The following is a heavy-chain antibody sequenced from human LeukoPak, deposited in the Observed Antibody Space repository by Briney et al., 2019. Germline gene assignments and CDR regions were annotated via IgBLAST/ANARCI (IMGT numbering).Heavy chain of an antibody. Sequence: GGSLRLSCAASGFIFSSYSMSWVRQAPGKGLEWVSVITGSGGNTYYADSVKGRFTISKDNSKNTVYLQMNSLRAEDSAIYYCAKGMGTTTRYYFDYWGQGTLVTVSS. CDR2: ITGSGGNT. J-gene: IGHJ4*02. V-gene: IGHV3-23*01. D-gene: IGHD1-26*01. CDR3: AKGMGTTTRYYFDY. CDR1: GFIFSSYS.